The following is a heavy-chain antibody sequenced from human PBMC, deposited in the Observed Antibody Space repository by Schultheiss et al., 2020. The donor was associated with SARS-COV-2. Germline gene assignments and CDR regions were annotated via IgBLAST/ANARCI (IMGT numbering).Heavy chain of an antibody. J-gene: IGHJ4*02. D-gene: IGHD3-22*01. CDR1: GFTFSSYS. Sequence: GGSLRLSCAASGFTFSSYSMNWVRQAPEKGLEWVADIKCDGSEKYYVDSVKGRLTISRDNAKNTLYLQMNSLRAEDTAVYYCATIITPKYYFDYWGQGTLVTVSS. CDR3: ATIITPKYYFDY. CDR2: IKCDGSEK. V-gene: IGHV3-52*01.